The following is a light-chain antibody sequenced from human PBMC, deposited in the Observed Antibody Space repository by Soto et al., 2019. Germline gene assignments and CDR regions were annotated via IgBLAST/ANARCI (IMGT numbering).Light chain of an antibody. V-gene: IGLV1-40*01. CDR3: QSYDSSLRGSV. CDR1: NSKIGAGYD. Sequence: QLVLTQPPSVSGAPGQRVTISCTGSNSKIGAGYDVHWYQQLPGTAPKLLIYGNSNRPSGVPDRFSGSKSGTSASLAITGLQAEDEADYYCQSYDSSLRGSVFGGGTKLTVL. J-gene: IGLJ2*01. CDR2: GNS.